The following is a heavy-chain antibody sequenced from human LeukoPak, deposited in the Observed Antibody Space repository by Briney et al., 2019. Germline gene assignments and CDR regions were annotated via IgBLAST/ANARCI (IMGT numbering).Heavy chain of an antibody. Sequence: KSSGTLSLTCAVSGGSISSSSYYWGWIRQPPGKGLEWIGSIYYSGSTYYNPSLKSRVTISVDTSKNQFSLKLSSVTAADTAVYYCARVEAVAGTPPFDYWGQGTLVTVSS. CDR3: ARVEAVAGTPPFDY. J-gene: IGHJ4*02. D-gene: IGHD6-19*01. V-gene: IGHV4-39*01. CDR1: GGSISSSSYY. CDR2: IYYSGST.